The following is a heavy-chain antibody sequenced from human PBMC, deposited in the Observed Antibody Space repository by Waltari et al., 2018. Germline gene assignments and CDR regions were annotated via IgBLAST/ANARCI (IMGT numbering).Heavy chain of an antibody. CDR2: FDPEDGET. D-gene: IGHD3-10*01. Sequence: QVTLVQSGAEVKKPGASVTVSCKVSGYPRTELSRQWVRQAPGKGLEWMGGFDPEDGETIYAQKFQGRVTMTEDTSTDTAYMVLSSLRSEDTAVYYCATGVNYYGSGSSIDYWGQGTLVTVSS. J-gene: IGHJ4*02. CDR3: ATGVNYYGSGSSIDY. CDR1: GYPRTELS. V-gene: IGHV1-24*01.